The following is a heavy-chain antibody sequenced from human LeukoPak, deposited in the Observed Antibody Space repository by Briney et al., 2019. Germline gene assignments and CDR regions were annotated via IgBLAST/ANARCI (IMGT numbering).Heavy chain of an antibody. D-gene: IGHD6-6*01. CDR1: ISXDGXY. CDR2: IHYRGST. Sequence: ISXDGXYWSWIRQHPGKGLEWIAYIHYRGSTYYNPSLKNRVIISVDTSKNQFSLELRSVTAADTAVYYCAREQLVAPNYFDHWGQGTLVTVSS. V-gene: IGHV4-31*02. J-gene: IGHJ4*02. CDR3: AREQLVAPNYFDH.